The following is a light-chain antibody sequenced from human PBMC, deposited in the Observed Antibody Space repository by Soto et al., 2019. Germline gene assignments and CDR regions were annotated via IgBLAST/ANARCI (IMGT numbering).Light chain of an antibody. J-gene: IGKJ1*01. CDR3: QHYNRYSEA. V-gene: IGKV1-5*03. CDR2: KAS. CDR1: QTISSW. Sequence: DIQMTQSPATLSGSVGDRVTITCRASQTISSWLAWYQQKPGKAPKLLIYKASTLKSGVPSRVSGSRSGTEFTLTISSLQADDFATYYCQHYNRYSEAFGQVNKVELK.